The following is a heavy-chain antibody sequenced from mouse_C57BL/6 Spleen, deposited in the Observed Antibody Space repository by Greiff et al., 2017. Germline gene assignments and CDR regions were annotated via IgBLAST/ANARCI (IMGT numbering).Heavy chain of an antibody. D-gene: IGHD2-4*01. CDR1: GYSFTGYY. CDR3: ARSGDYDGGYYFDY. J-gene: IGHJ2*01. V-gene: IGHV1-42*01. Sequence: EVQLQESGPELVKPGASVKISCKASGYSFTGYYMNWVKQSPEKSLEWIGEINPSTGGTTYNQKFKAKATLTVDKSSSTAYMQLKRLRSEDSAVYDCARSGDYDGGYYFDYWGQGTTRTVAS. CDR2: INPSTGGT.